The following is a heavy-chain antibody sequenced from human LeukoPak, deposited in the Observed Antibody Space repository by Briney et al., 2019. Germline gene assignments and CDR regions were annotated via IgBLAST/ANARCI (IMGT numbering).Heavy chain of an antibody. CDR1: GFTFSNAW. D-gene: IGHD6-13*01. J-gene: IGHJ5*01. CDR3: TTVDKSSWYYTNWFDS. Sequence: GSLRLSCAASGFTFSNAWMSWVRQAPGKGLEWVGRIKSKTDGGTTDYAAPVKGRFTISRDDSKNTLYLQMNSLKTEDTAVYYCTTVDKSSWYYTNWFDSWGQGTLVTVSS. CDR2: IKSKTDGGTT. V-gene: IGHV3-15*01.